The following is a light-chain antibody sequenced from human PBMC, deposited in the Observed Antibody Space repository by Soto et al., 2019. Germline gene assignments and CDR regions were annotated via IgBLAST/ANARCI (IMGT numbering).Light chain of an antibody. CDR1: HSVVNKY. Sequence: NVLTQSPDTLSLSPGERATLSCRAGHSVVNKYLAWYQQKTGQAPRLLMYRASTRATGIADRFSGSGSGTYFTLTSSRLEPEDFAFYYCQHYGSTVITCGQGKRLEMK. CDR2: RAS. V-gene: IGKV3-20*01. J-gene: IGKJ5*01. CDR3: QHYGSTVIT.